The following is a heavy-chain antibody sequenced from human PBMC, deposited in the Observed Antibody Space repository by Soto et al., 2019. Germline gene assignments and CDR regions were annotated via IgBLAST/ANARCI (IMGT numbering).Heavy chain of an antibody. J-gene: IGHJ4*02. CDR3: ARCSAKANRRWFGELDG. Sequence: QVQLVQSGAEVKKPGASVKVSCKASGYTFTSYGISWVRQAPGQGREWMGWISAYNGNTNYAKKLQGRVTMTTDTSTSTAYMELRSLRSDDTGVYYCARCSAKANRRWFGELDGWGQGTLVTVSS. D-gene: IGHD3-10*01. CDR2: ISAYNGNT. CDR1: GYTFTSYG. V-gene: IGHV1-18*01.